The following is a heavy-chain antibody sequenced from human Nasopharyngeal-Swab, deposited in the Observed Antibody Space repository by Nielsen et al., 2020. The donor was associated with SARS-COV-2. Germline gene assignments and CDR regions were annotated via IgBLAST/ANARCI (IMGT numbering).Heavy chain of an antibody. J-gene: IGHJ3*02. V-gene: IGHV4-31*02. D-gene: IGHD3-22*01. CDR2: IYYSGST. CDR3: ARATMIVVVIGAFDI. Sequence: GQAQGKGLEWIGYIYYSGSTYYNPSLKSRVTISVDRSKKQFSLKLSSVTAADSAVYYCARATMIVVVIGAFDIWGQGTMVTVSS.